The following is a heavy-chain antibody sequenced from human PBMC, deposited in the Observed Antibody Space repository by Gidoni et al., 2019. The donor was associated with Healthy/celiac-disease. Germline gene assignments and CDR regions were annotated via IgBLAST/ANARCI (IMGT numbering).Heavy chain of an antibody. CDR3: ARRGWIAAAEPDWFEP. D-gene: IGHD6-13*01. CDR1: GGSISSSSYY. V-gene: IGHV4-39*01. CDR2: IYYSGST. J-gene: IGHJ5*02. Sequence: QLQLQESGPGLVKPSETLSLTCTVSGGSISSSSYYWGWIRQPPGKGLEWIGSIYYSGSTYYNPSLKSRVTISVDTSKNQFSLKLSSVTAADTAVDYCARRGWIAAAEPDWFEPWGQGTLVTVSS.